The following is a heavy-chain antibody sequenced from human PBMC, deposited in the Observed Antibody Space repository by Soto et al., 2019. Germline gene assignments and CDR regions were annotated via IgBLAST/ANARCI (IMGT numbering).Heavy chain of an antibody. CDR1: GYTFTSYY. J-gene: IGHJ6*02. V-gene: IGHV1-46*01. Sequence: ASVKVSCKASGYTFTSYYMHWVRQAPGQGLEGMGIINPSGGSTSYAQKFQGRVTMTRDTSTSTVYMELSSLRSEDPAGYYCARPPPPHRLGEINPYYYGMDVWGQGTTVTVSS. D-gene: IGHD3-16*01. CDR3: ARPPPPHRLGEINPYYYGMDV. CDR2: INPSGGST.